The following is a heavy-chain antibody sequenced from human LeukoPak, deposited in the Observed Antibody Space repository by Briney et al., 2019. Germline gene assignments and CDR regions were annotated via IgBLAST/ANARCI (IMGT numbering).Heavy chain of an antibody. CDR3: ARDSRHRRFLEWLFDP. D-gene: IGHD3-3*01. V-gene: IGHV4-34*01. Sequence: SETLSLTCAVYGGSFSGYYWSWIRQPPGKGLEWIGEINHSGSTNYNPSLKSRVTISVDTSKNQFSLKLSSVTAADTAVYYCARDSRHRRFLEWLFDPWGQGTLVTVSS. CDR1: GGSFSGYY. CDR2: INHSGST. J-gene: IGHJ5*02.